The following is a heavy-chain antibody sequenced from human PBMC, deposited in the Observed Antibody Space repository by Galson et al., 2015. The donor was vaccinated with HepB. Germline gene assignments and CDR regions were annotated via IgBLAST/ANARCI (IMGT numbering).Heavy chain of an antibody. D-gene: IGHD1-26*01. Sequence: SLRLSCAASGFTFSNAWMSWFRQAPGKGLEWVGRIKSKTDGAKIDYAAPVKDRFSISRDDSKNTLYLQMSSLKTEDTAVYYCTTDAGIEAASSFDNWGQGILVTVSS. CDR2: IKSKTDGAKI. J-gene: IGHJ4*02. V-gene: IGHV3-15*01. CDR1: GFTFSNAW. CDR3: TTDAGIEAASSFDN.